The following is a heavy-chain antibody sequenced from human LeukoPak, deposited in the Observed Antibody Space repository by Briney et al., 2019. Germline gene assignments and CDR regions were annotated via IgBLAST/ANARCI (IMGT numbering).Heavy chain of an antibody. CDR2: ISGSGGST. J-gene: IGHJ4*02. D-gene: IGHD3-22*01. V-gene: IGHV3-23*01. Sequence: GGTLRLSCAASGFTFSSYGMSWVRQAPGKGLEWVSGISGSGGSTYYADSVKGRFTISRDNSKNTLYLQMNSLRAEDTAVYYCAPRIVVVTIPFDYWGQGTLVTVSS. CDR3: APRIVVVTIPFDY. CDR1: GFTFSSYG.